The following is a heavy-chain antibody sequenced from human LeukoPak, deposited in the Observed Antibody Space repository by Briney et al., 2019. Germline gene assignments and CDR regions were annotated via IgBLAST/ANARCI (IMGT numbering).Heavy chain of an antibody. V-gene: IGHV3-9*01. CDR1: GFTFDDYA. Sequence: GRSLRLSCAASGFTFDDYAMHWVRHAPGKGLEWVSGISWNSGSIGYADSVKGRFTISRDNAKNSLYLQMNSLRAEDTALYYCAKGVIAARPLEFDYWGQGTLVTVSS. J-gene: IGHJ4*02. CDR2: ISWNSGSI. D-gene: IGHD6-6*01. CDR3: AKGVIAARPLEFDY.